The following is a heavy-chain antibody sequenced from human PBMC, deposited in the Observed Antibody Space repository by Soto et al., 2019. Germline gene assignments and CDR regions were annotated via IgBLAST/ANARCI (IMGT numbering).Heavy chain of an antibody. V-gene: IGHV4-31*03. CDR1: RDSISSMYYY. Sequence: SETLSLTCSVSRDSISSMYYYSTWFRQHPEKVLEWIGNIYFRGNTYYSPSLEGRLTISVDTSKNQFSLKLTSVTAADTAVYYCAREGGSYDSGGYLIRGAFDIWGQGTMVTVSS. CDR3: AREGGSYDSGGYLIRGAFDI. CDR2: IYFRGNT. D-gene: IGHD3-22*01. J-gene: IGHJ3*02.